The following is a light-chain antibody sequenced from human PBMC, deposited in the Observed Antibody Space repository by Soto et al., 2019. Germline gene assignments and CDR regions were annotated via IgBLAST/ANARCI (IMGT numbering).Light chain of an antibody. V-gene: IGKV3-15*01. CDR3: KKYSHRTT. J-gene: IGKJ5*01. CDR2: GAS. Sequence: IVMTQSPATLSVSPGERATLSCRPRQRVSSNLAGYQQKPGQAPRLLIYGASTRATGIAARFSGSGSRIELTLTISSPQSEDSALYYRKKYSHRTTFGQGTRLEIK. CDR1: QRVSSN.